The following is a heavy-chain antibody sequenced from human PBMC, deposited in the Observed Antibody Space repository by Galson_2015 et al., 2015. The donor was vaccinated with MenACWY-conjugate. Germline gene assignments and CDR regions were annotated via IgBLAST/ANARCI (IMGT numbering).Heavy chain of an antibody. CDR2: IYWDDEK. Sequence: PALVKPTQTLTLTCTFSGFSLSTSGVGVGWIRQPPGKALEWLAIIYWDDEKRYSPSLKSRLTITKVTSRNQVVLTLTNVDPLDTATYFCAHTYSNNWYDLTFDSWGQGTLVTVSS. V-gene: IGHV2-5*02. J-gene: IGHJ4*02. D-gene: IGHD6-13*01. CDR1: GFSLSTSGVG. CDR3: AHTYSNNWYDLTFDS.